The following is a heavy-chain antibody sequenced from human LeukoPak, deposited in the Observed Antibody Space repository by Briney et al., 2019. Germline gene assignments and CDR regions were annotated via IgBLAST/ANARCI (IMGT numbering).Heavy chain of an antibody. Sequence: SETLSLTCTVSGGSISSYYWSWIRQPPGKGLEWIGYIYYSGSTNYNPSLKSRVTISVDTSKNQFSLKLSSVTAADTAVYYCARCNSSCFNWFDPWGQGTLVTVSS. CDR3: ARCNSSCFNWFDP. CDR1: GGSISSYY. J-gene: IGHJ5*02. CDR2: IYYSGST. V-gene: IGHV4-59*08. D-gene: IGHD2-15*01.